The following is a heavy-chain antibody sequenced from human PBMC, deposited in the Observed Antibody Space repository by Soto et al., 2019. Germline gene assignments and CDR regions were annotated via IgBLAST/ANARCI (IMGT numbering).Heavy chain of an antibody. Sequence: PSETLSLTCTVSGGSISSSSYYWGWIRQPPGKGLEWIGSIYYSGSTYYYPSLKSRVTISVDTSKNQFSLKLSSVTAADTAVYYCARRYYDILTGYYSHFDYWGQGTLVTVSS. CDR2: IYYSGST. J-gene: IGHJ4*02. D-gene: IGHD3-9*01. V-gene: IGHV4-39*01. CDR1: GGSISSSSYY. CDR3: ARRYYDILTGYYSHFDY.